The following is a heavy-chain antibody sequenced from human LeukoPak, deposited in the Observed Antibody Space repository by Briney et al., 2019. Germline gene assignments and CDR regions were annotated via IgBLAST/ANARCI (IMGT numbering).Heavy chain of an antibody. Sequence: PGGSLRLSCAPSVCTLLSYSLNWVRQAPRKGLEWLSYIDGSRTIMYYAGSGRGQFPISRENAKNSLYLQMNSLGAEDTAVYYCARIPYDSSGYYVWGEGTLVTVSS. J-gene: IGHJ4*02. CDR1: VCTLLSYS. V-gene: IGHV3-48*04. D-gene: IGHD3-22*01. CDR3: ARIPYDSSGYYV. CDR2: IDGSRTIM.